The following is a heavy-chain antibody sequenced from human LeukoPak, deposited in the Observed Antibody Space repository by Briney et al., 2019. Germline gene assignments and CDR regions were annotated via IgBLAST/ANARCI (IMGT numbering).Heavy chain of an antibody. D-gene: IGHD3-22*01. CDR2: INPSGGST. Sequence: ASVKVSCKASGYTFTSYYMHWVRQAPGQGLEWMGIINPSGGSTSYAQKFQGRVTMTRDMSTSTVYMELSSLRSEDTAVYYCARGYDSSGYYYYYYYYMDVWGKGTTVTVSS. CDR3: ARGYDSSGYYYYYYYYMDV. J-gene: IGHJ6*03. CDR1: GYTFTSYY. V-gene: IGHV1-46*01.